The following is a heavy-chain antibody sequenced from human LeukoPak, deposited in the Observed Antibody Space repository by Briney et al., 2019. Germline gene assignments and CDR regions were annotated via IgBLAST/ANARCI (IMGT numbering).Heavy chain of an antibody. V-gene: IGHV4-30-2*01. CDR3: ARDHPYYYGMDV. Sequence: SETLSLTCAVSGGSISSGGYSWSWIRQPPGKGLEWIGYIYHSGSTYYNPSLKSRVTISVDRSKNQFSLKLSSVTAADTAVYYCARDHPYYYGMDVWGQGTTVTVSS. CDR2: IYHSGST. CDR1: GGSISSGGYS. J-gene: IGHJ6*02.